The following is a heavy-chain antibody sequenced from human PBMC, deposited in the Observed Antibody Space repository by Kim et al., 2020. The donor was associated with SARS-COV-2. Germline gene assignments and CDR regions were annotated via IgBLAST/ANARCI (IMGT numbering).Heavy chain of an antibody. D-gene: IGHD5-18*01. V-gene: IGHV3-9*01. J-gene: IGHJ6*02. Sequence: DSVKGRFTISRDNAKNSLYLQMNSLRAEDTALYYCAKDRSIQLWGNGMDVWGQGTTVTVSS. CDR3: AKDRSIQLWGNGMDV.